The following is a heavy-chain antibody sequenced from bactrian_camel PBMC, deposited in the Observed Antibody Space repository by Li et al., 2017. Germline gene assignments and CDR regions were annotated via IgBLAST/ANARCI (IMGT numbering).Heavy chain of an antibody. J-gene: IGHJ4*01. CDR3: AAVPAYYNTYFKY. Sequence: VQLVESGGGLVQPGGSLRLSCTVSGLTFATYAMAWFRQAPGKGLEWVSDINSAGGSTHYADSVRGRFTISRDNAKNTLTLQMDSLKPEDTAIYYCAAVPAYYNTYFKYWGQGTQVTVS. D-gene: IGHD4*01. CDR1: GLTFATYA. CDR2: INSAGGST. V-gene: IGHV3S31*01.